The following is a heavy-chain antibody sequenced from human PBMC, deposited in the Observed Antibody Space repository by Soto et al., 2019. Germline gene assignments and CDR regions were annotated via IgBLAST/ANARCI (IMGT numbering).Heavy chain of an antibody. J-gene: IGHJ6*02. CDR2: ITYEGSNK. CDR1: GFIFANYG. V-gene: IGHV3-30*18. CDR3: AKARGANNWANYYGLDV. Sequence: QEQLVESGGGVVQPGRSLRLSCAASGFIFANYGMHWVRQAPGKGLEWVALITYEGSNKYYADAVKGRFTISRDNAKNMVSLQMDSLRAEDTAVYYCAKARGANNWANYYGLDVWVQGTTVTVSS. D-gene: IGHD1-1*01.